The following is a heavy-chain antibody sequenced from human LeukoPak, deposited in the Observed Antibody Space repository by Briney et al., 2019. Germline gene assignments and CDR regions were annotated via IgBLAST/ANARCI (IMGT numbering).Heavy chain of an antibody. CDR3: ARDRRDVVVVAATKWFDP. J-gene: IGHJ5*02. Sequence: SVKVSCKASGGTFSSYAISWVRQAPGQGLEWMGRIIPIFGTANYAQKFQGRVTITADKSTSTAYMELSSLRSEDTAVYYCARDRRDVVVVAATKWFDPWGQGTLVTVSS. V-gene: IGHV1-69*06. D-gene: IGHD2-15*01. CDR1: GGTFSSYA. CDR2: IIPIFGTA.